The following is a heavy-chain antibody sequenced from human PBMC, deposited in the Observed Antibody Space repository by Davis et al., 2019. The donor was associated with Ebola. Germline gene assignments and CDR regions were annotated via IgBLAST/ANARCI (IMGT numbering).Heavy chain of an antibody. D-gene: IGHD6-19*01. Sequence: ASVKVSCKASGYTFTNYDINWVRQAAGQGLEWMGWINPNSGATNYAQKFQGRVTMTRDTSISTAYMELSRLRSDDTAVYYCARIAVATQSDYWGQGTLVTVSS. CDR2: INPNSGAT. CDR1: GYTFTNYD. V-gene: IGHV1-2*02. J-gene: IGHJ4*02. CDR3: ARIAVATQSDY.